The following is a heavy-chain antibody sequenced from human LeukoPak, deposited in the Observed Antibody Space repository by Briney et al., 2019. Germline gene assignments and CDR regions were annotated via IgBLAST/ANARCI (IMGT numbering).Heavy chain of an antibody. J-gene: IGHJ4*02. V-gene: IGHV3-33*01. D-gene: IGHD3-10*01. Sequence: GGSLRLSCAASGFTFSVYGMHWVRQAPGKGLEWVAVIWNDGSTKYYADSVRGRFTISRDNSKNKLYLQMNSLRAEDTAVYSCARASGPFDYWGQGTLVTVSS. CDR3: ARASGPFDY. CDR1: GFTFSVYG. CDR2: IWNDGSTK.